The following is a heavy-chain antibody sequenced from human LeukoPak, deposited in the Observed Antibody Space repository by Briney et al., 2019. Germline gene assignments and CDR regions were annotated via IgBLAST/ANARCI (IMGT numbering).Heavy chain of an antibody. J-gene: IGHJ4*02. D-gene: IGHD2-2*01. CDR3: ASNQLKRSYFDY. Sequence: GASVKVSCKASGYTFTSYYMHWARQAPGQGLEWMGIINPSGGSTSYAQKFQGRVTMTRDTSTSTVYMELSSLRSEDTAVYYCASNQLKRSYFDYWGQGTLVTVSS. CDR2: INPSGGST. CDR1: GYTFTSYY. V-gene: IGHV1-46*01.